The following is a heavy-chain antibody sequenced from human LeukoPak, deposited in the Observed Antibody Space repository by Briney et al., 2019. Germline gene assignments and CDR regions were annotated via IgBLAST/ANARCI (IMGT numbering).Heavy chain of an antibody. CDR3: ARLSMSTLLLDY. CDR1: GYTFTTYD. V-gene: IGHV1-8*01. J-gene: IGHJ4*02. Sequence: GASVKVSCKASGYTFTTYDINWVRQATGQGLEWMGYMNPNSGDTGYAQKFQGRLTMTWDTSITTAYMELASLRSDDTAVYYCARLSMSTLLLDYWGQGTLVTVSS. D-gene: IGHD5/OR15-5a*01. CDR2: MNPNSGDT.